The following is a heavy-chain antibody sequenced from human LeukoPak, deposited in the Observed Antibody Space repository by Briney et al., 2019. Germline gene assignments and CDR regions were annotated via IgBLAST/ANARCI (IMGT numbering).Heavy chain of an antibody. CDR1: GYTFTSYG. V-gene: IGHV1-18*01. CDR2: ISAYNGNT. CDR3: ARDSYYDSSGYYSAPYDY. Sequence: ASVKVSCKASGYTFTSYGISWVRQPPGQGLEWMGWISAYNGNTNYAQKLQGRVTMTTDTSTSTAYMELRSLRSDDTAVYYCARDSYYDSSGYYSAPYDYWGQGTLVTVSS. D-gene: IGHD3-22*01. J-gene: IGHJ4*02.